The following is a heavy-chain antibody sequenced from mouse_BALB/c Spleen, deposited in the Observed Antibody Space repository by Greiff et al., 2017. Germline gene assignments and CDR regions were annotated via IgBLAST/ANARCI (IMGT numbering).Heavy chain of an antibody. CDR1: GDSITSCY. CDR3: ARRGLAY. V-gene: IGHV3-8*02. Sequence: DVQLQESGPGLVKPCQTLSLTCSVSGDSITSCYWNWVRKFPGKKLEYMGYISYGGSTYYNPSLKRGISITRDTSKNQYYLQLHSRTTEYTATYYCARRGLAYWGQGTLVTVSA. J-gene: IGHJ3*01. CDR2: ISYGGST.